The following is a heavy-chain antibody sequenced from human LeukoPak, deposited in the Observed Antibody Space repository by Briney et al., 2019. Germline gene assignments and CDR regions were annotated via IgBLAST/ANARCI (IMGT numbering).Heavy chain of an antibody. CDR2: SSPYNGKT. D-gene: IGHD2/OR15-2a*01. CDR3: ARGGIDIVSVPVSNWFDP. V-gene: IGHV1-18*01. CDR1: GYTFINYG. J-gene: IGHJ5*02. Sequence: ASVRVSCKASGYTFINYGITWVRQAPGQGLEWMGWSSPYNGKTNYAQKLQGRVTMTTDTSTNTAYMELRSLRSDDTAVYYCARGGIDIVSVPVSNWFDPWGQGTLVTVSS.